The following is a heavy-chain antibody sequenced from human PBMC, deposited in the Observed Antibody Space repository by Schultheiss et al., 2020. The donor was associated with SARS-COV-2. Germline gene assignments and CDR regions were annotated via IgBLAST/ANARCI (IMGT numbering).Heavy chain of an antibody. J-gene: IGHJ4*02. Sequence: SETLSLTCAVYGGSFSGYYWSWIRQPPGKGLEWIGEINHSGSTNYNPSLKSRVTISVDTSKNQFSLKLSSVTAADTAVYYCAKSPQSGLMEYFEYWGRGTRVTVSS. CDR2: INHSGST. V-gene: IGHV4-34*01. CDR3: AKSPQSGLMEYFEY. CDR1: GGSFSGYY. D-gene: IGHD3-22*01.